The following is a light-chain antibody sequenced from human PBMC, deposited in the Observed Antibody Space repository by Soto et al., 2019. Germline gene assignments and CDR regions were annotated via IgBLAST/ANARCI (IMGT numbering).Light chain of an antibody. CDR2: GIS. CDR1: QSVSSSY. V-gene: IGKV3-20*01. J-gene: IGKJ1*01. Sequence: EIVLTQSPGTLSLSPGERATLSCRASQSVSSSYLAWYQQKPGKAPRLLIHGISNRATGVPDRFSGSGYGTEFSLTISSLQPDDFATYYCQHYNSYSEAFGQGTKVDIK. CDR3: QHYNSYSEA.